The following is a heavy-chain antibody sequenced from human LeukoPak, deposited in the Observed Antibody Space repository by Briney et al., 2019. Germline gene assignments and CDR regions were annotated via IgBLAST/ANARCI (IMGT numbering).Heavy chain of an antibody. CDR3: ATQNWFDP. Sequence: PGGSLRLSCTASGFTFSSYSMNWVRQAPGKGLEWVSLISRSSNYIYYAESLRGRFPISRDNAKNSLYLQLNSLRAEDTAVYYCATQNWFDPWGQGTLVTVSS. V-gene: IGHV3-21*01. CDR1: GFTFSSYS. J-gene: IGHJ5*02. CDR2: ISRSSNYI.